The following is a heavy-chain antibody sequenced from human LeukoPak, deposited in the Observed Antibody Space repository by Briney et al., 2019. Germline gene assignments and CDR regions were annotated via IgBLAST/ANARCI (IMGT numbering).Heavy chain of an antibody. D-gene: IGHD3-22*01. J-gene: IGHJ3*02. V-gene: IGHV4-31*03. CDR2: IYDSGST. CDR1: GGSISSGGYY. CDR3: AREAAEDVHYYDSSGYPDAFDI. Sequence: SQTLSLTCTVSGGSISSGGYYCSSSRQHPGEGLEWIGYIYDSGSTYYNPSLKSRVTISVDTSKNEFSLKVRSVTAADTGVYYCAREAAEDVHYYDSSGYPDAFDIWGQGTIVTVSS.